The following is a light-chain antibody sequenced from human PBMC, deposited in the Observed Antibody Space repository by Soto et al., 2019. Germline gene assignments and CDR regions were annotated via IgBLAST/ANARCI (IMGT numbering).Light chain of an antibody. J-gene: IGKJ4*01. V-gene: IGKV1-12*01. CDR3: KQSSAFPRN. Sequence: DIQMTLSPSSVSASVGDRVTIACGASQGINKWLAWYQRKPGKAPELLIYAVSYFESGVPSRFSGSGSGTDFTLTISSLQPEDFATYFCKQSSAFPRNFGGGTKVDIK. CDR2: AVS. CDR1: QGINKW.